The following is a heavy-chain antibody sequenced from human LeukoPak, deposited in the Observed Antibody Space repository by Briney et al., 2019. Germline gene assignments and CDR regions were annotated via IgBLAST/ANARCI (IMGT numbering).Heavy chain of an antibody. V-gene: IGHV1-8*01. Sequence: GASVKVSCKASGYTFTSYDINWVRQATGQGLEWMGWMNPNSGNTGYAQKFQGRVTMTRNTSISTAYMELSSLRSEDAAVYYCARVGLQYYYYYYMDAWGKGTTVTVSS. CDR1: GYTFTSYD. J-gene: IGHJ6*03. CDR2: MNPNSGNT. CDR3: ARVGLQYYYYYYMDA.